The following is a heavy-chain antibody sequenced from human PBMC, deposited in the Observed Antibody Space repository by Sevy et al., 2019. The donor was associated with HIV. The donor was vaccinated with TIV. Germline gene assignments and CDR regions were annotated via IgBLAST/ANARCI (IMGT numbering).Heavy chain of an antibody. CDR3: ARGKHVSDYYGSFDY. D-gene: IGHD3-3*01. CDR2: IWLGGTT. J-gene: IGHJ4*02. Sequence: GGSLRLSCAVSGFTVSSNFMSWVRQAPGKGLEWVSVIWLGGTTYYADSVKGRFTISRDNSRTTVYLHMNSLRAEDTAVYYCARGKHVSDYYGSFDYWGQGTLVTVSS. CDR1: GFTVSSNF. V-gene: IGHV3-53*01.